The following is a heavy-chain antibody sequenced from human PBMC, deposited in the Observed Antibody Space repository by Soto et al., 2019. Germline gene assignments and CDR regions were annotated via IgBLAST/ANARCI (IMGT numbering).Heavy chain of an antibody. CDR2: ISWNSGSI. CDR1: GFTFDDYA. Sequence: GGSLRLSCAASGFTFDDYAMHWVRQAPGKGLEWVSGISWNSGSIGYADSVKGRFTISRDNAKNSLYLQMYSLRAEDTAFYYCAKSEYSGSSNSFDYWGQGTLVTVSS. V-gene: IGHV3-9*01. J-gene: IGHJ4*02. CDR3: AKSEYSGSSNSFDY. D-gene: IGHD6-6*01.